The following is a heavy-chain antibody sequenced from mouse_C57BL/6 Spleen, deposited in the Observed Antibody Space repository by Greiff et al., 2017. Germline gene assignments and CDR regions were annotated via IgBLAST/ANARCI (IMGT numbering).Heavy chain of an antibody. V-gene: IGHV5-17*01. J-gene: IGHJ4*01. Sequence: EVQLQESGGGLVKPGGSLKLSCAASGFTFSDYGMHWVRQAPEKGLEWVAYISSGSSTIYYADTVKGRFTISRDNAKNTLFLQMTSLRSEDTAMYYCARTGNFRYAMDYWGQGTSVTVSS. CDR1: GFTFSDYG. D-gene: IGHD2-1*01. CDR2: ISSGSSTI. CDR3: ARTGNFRYAMDY.